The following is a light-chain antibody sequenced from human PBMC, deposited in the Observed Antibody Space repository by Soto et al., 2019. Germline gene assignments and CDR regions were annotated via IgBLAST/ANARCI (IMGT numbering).Light chain of an antibody. J-gene: IGKJ4*01. Sequence: EIVLTQSPGTLSLSPWERATLSCRASESVSDNYLAWYQQRSGQAPKLVISGASSRASAVPDRFSGSGSGADFTLTISRLEPEDFAVYYCQQYGSSPLTFGGGTKVEIK. CDR1: ESVSDNY. V-gene: IGKV3-20*01. CDR3: QQYGSSPLT. CDR2: GAS.